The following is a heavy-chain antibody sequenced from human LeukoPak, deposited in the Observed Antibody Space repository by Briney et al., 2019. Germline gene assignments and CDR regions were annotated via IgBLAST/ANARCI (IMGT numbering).Heavy chain of an antibody. J-gene: IGHJ2*01. CDR3: ARGTKSPRTTVLTSFWYFDL. CDR2: IFHLGST. CDR1: GFSISGGFF. D-gene: IGHD4-17*01. Sequence: PSETLSLTCTVSGFSISGGFFWGWIRQPPGKGLEWIGSIFHLGSTTYNPSLKSRVAISIDTSSNHFSLMMDSVTTTDTAVYYCARGTKSPRTTVLTSFWYFDLWGRGTLVTVSS. V-gene: IGHV4-38-2*02.